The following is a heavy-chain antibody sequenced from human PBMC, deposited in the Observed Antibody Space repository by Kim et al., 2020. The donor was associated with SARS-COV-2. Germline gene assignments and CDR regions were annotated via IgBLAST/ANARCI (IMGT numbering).Heavy chain of an antibody. D-gene: IGHD2-2*01. Sequence: TAYPDPVKGRFSISRDDSKNRLYLQMNSLRAGDTAVYYCAKDGSSTSYNYWGQGTLVTVSS. V-gene: IGHV3-23*01. CDR2: T. CDR3: AKDGSSTSYNY. J-gene: IGHJ4*02.